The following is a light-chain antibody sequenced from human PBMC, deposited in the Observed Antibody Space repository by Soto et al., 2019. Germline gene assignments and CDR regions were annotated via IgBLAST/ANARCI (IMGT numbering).Light chain of an antibody. Sequence: DIQLTQYPSFLSASVGDRVTITCRASQGISSYLAWYQQKPGKAPKLLIYAASTLQSGVPSRFSGSGSGTEFTLTISILQPEDFATYYCQQLNSYPFFGPGTKVDIK. CDR3: QQLNSYPF. V-gene: IGKV1-9*01. CDR2: AAS. CDR1: QGISSY. J-gene: IGKJ3*01.